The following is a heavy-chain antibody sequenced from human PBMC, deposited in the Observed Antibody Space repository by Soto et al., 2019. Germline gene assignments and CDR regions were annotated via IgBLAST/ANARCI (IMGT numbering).Heavy chain of an antibody. V-gene: IGHV1-69*06. D-gene: IGHD3-3*01. CDR1: GGTFSSYA. J-gene: IGHJ4*02. Sequence: SVKVSCKASGGTFSSYAISWVRQAPGQGLEWMGGIIPIFATANYAQKFQGRVTITADKSTGTAYMELSSLRSEDTALYYCARRDTSGFLRYFDNWGQGTLGTVS. CDR3: ARRDTSGFLRYFDN. CDR2: IIPIFATA.